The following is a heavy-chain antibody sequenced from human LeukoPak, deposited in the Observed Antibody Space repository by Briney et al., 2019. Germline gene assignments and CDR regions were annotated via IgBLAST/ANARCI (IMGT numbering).Heavy chain of an antibody. CDR1: GYTFTSYA. D-gene: IGHD4-17*01. J-gene: IGHJ3*02. CDR3: ASDYGALTGAFDI. V-gene: IGHV1-3*01. Sequence: ASVTVSCKASGYTFTSYAMHWVRQAPGQRLEWMGWINAGNGNTKYSQKFQGRVTITRDTSASTAYMELSSLRSEDTAVYYCASDYGALTGAFDIWGQGTMVTVSS. CDR2: INAGNGNT.